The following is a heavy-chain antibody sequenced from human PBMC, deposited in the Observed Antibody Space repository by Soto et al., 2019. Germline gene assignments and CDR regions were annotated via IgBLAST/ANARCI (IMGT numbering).Heavy chain of an antibody. CDR3: ARVSTGAYWFDP. Sequence: EVQLVESGGGLVLPGGSLSLSCAASGFTFSTYWMHWVRQAPGEGLVWVSRINPDGRTTSYADSVKGRFTISRDNAENTLYRQMNGLRTEDTAVYYWARVSTGAYWFDPGGQGPMVTFSS. CDR1: GFTFSTYW. V-gene: IGHV3-74*01. J-gene: IGHJ5*02. CDR2: INPDGRTT. D-gene: IGHD3-9*01.